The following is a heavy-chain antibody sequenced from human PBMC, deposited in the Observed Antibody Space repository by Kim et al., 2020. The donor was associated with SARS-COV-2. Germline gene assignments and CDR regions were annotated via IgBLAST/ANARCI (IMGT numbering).Heavy chain of an antibody. D-gene: IGHD5-18*01. V-gene: IGHV4-59*01. CDR1: GDSISSYY. CDR3: ARGQLWLDY. CDR2: IYYSGST. Sequence: SETLSLTCTVSGDSISSYYWSWIRQPPGKGLEWIGYIYYSGSTNYNPSHKSRVTISVDTSKNQFSLKLSSVTAADTAVYYCARGQLWLDYWGQGTLVTVSS. J-gene: IGHJ4*02.